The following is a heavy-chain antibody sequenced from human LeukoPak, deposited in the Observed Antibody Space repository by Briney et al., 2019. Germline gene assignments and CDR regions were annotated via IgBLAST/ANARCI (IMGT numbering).Heavy chain of an antibody. CDR2: INHSGST. D-gene: IGHD2-15*01. CDR3: ARCGSRRHASKYYFDY. Sequence: SETLSLTCAVYGGSFSGYYWSWIRQPPGKGLEWIGEINHSGSTNYNPSLKSRVTISVDTSKNQFSLKLSSVTAADTAVYYCARCGSRRHASKYYFDYWGQGTLVTVSS. CDR1: GGSFSGYY. J-gene: IGHJ4*02. V-gene: IGHV4-34*01.